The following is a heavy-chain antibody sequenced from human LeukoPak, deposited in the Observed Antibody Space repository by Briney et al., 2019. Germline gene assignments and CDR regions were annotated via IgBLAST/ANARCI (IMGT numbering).Heavy chain of an antibody. CDR2: INWNGGST. CDR1: GFTFDDYG. J-gene: IGHJ4*02. CDR3: ARVDSSGYYQKLDY. V-gene: IGHV3-20*04. Sequence: PGGSLRLSCAASGFTFDDYGMSWVRQAPGKGLEWVSGINWNGGSTGYADSVKGRFTISRDNAKNSLYLQMNSLIAEDTALEYCARVDSSGYYQKLDYWGQGTLVTVSS. D-gene: IGHD3-22*01.